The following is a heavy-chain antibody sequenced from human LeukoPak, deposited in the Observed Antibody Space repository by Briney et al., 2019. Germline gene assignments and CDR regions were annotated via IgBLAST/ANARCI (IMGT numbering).Heavy chain of an antibody. CDR3: ARGGYGHNMDV. CDR1: GFMFINYY. V-gene: IGHV3-74*01. Sequence: PGGSLRLSCVGSGFMFINYYMYWVRQAPGKGLVWVSRIKNAGIDTIYADSVKGRFTVSRDNAKNTVYLQMSSLRAEDTAVYYCARGGYGHNMDVWGEGTTVTVSS. J-gene: IGHJ6*03. CDR2: IKNAGIDT. D-gene: IGHD3-10*01.